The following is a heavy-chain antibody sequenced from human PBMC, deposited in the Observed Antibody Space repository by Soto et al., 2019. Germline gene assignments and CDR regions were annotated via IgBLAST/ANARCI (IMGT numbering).Heavy chain of an antibody. V-gene: IGHV4-34*01. D-gene: IGHD6-6*01. J-gene: IGHJ4*02. CDR2: INHSGST. CDR1: GGSFSGYY. Sequence: PSETLSLTCAVYGGSFSGYYWSWIRQPPGKGLEWIGEINHSGSTNYNPSLKSRVTISVDTSKNQFSLKLSSVTAADTAVYYCARGWARAFDYWGQGTLVTVSS. CDR3: ARGWARAFDY.